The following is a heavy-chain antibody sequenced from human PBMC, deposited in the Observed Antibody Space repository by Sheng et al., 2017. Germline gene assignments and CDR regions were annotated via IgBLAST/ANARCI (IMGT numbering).Heavy chain of an antibody. V-gene: IGHV3-30*02. CDR2: IRYDGSNK. D-gene: IGHD5-18*01. CDR1: GFTFSSYG. CDR3: AKDPGYSYGLYYFDY. Sequence: QVQLVESGGGVVQPGGSLRLSCAASGFTFSSYGMHWVRQAPGKGLEWVAFIRYDGSNKYYADSVKGRFTISRDNSKNTLYLQMNSLRAEDTAVYYCAKDPGYSYGLYYFDYWGQGTLVTVSS. J-gene: IGHJ4*02.